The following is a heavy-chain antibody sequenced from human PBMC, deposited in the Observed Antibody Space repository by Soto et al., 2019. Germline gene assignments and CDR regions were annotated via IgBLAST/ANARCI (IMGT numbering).Heavy chain of an antibody. CDR1: GYTFTSYG. CDR2: ISAYNGNT. D-gene: IGHD2-2*01. CDR3: AGDCRDIVVVPAASDAFDI. J-gene: IGHJ3*02. Sequence: GASVKVSCKASGYTFTSYGISWVRQAPGQGLEWMGWISAYNGNTNYAQKLQGRVTMTTDTSTSTAYMELRSLRSDDTAVYYCAGDCRDIVVVPAASDAFDIWGQGTMVTVSS. V-gene: IGHV1-18*01.